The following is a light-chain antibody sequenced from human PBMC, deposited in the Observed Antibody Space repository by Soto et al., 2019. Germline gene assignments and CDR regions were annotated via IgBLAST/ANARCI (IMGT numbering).Light chain of an antibody. CDR2: RNN. J-gene: IGLJ2*01. V-gene: IGLV1-47*01. CDR3: AAWDDSLSGVV. Sequence: QSALTQPPSVSGTPGQRVTISCSGSSSNIGTNYVYWYQQLPGTAPKLLIYRNNQRPSGVPDRFSGSKSGTSASLAVSGLRSEDEADYSCAAWDDSLSGVVFGGGTKLTVL. CDR1: SSNIGTNY.